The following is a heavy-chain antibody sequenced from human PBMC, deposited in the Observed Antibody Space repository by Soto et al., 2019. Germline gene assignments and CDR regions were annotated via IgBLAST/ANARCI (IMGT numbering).Heavy chain of an antibody. CDR2: IHYSGST. D-gene: IGHD2-15*01. V-gene: IGHV4-59*08. CDR1: GLSISTYY. J-gene: IGHJ6*02. Sequence: SDTLSLTFNVSGLSISTYYWSWIRQPPGKGLECIGNIHYSGSTNYNPPLKSRVTISVDTSKNQFSLMLTSVTAADTAVYYCARHRGSGNRFYYYYGVDVWGQGTTVT. CDR3: ARHRGSGNRFYYYYGVDV.